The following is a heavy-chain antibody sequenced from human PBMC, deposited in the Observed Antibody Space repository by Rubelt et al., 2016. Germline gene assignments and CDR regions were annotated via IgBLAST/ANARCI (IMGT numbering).Heavy chain of an antibody. J-gene: IGHJ6*02. V-gene: IGHV4-39*07. CDR3: ARLMSYYYGSGLYGMDV. D-gene: IGHD3-10*01. Sequence: RQPPGKGLEWIGSIYYSGSTNYNPSLKSRVTISVDTSKNQFSLKLSSVTAADTAVYYCARLMSYYYGSGLYGMDVWGQGTTVTVSS. CDR2: IYYSGST.